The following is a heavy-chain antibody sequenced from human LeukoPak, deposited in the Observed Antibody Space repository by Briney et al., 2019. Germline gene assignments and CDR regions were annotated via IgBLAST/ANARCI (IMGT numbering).Heavy chain of an antibody. CDR3: ARGLYYYDSSGSPPSWFDP. D-gene: IGHD3-22*01. Sequence: SETLSLTCTVSGGSISSYYWSWIRQPPGKGLEWIGYIYYSGSTNYNPSLKSRVTISVDTSKNQFSLKLSSVTAADTAVYYCARGLYYYDSSGSPPSWFDPWGQGTLVTVSS. J-gene: IGHJ5*02. CDR1: GGSISSYY. V-gene: IGHV4-59*01. CDR2: IYYSGST.